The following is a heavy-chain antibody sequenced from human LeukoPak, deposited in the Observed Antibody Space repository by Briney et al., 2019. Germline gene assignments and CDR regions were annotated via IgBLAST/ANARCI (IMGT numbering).Heavy chain of an antibody. V-gene: IGHV3-23*01. CDR3: AKDPNPGNTFGVVIEGFDY. J-gene: IGHJ4*02. CDR1: GFTFSSYA. D-gene: IGHD3-3*01. Sequence: PGGSLRLSCAASGFTFSSYAMSWVRQAPGKGLKWVSAISGSGGSTYYADSVKGRFTISRDNSKNTLYLQMNSLRAEDTAVYYCAKDPNPGNTFGVVIEGFDYWGQGTLVTVSS. CDR2: ISGSGGST.